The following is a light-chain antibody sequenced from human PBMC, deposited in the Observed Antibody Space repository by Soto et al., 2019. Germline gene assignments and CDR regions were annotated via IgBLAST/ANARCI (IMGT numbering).Light chain of an antibody. CDR1: SSDVGSYIR. CDR2: EVS. CDR3: SSYTSSSTLYV. J-gene: IGLJ1*01. Sequence: QSALTQPPSVSGSPGQSVTISCTGTSSDVGSYIRVSWYQQPPGTAPKLMIYEVSNRPSGVPDRFSGSKSGNTASLTISGLQAEDEADYYCSSYTSSSTLYVFGTGTKVTV. V-gene: IGLV2-18*02.